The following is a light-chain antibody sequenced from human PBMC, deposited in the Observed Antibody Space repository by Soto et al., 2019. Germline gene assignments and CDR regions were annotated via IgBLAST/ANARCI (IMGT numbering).Light chain of an antibody. V-gene: IGKV3-20*01. Sequence: EIVLTQSPGTLSLSPGERATLSCRASQGVGRFLAWYQQKPGQAPRLLIYGASGRATGTPDRFSGSGSGTDFTLTISRLEPEDFAVYYCQHYGYPQWTFGQGTKVDIK. CDR2: GAS. CDR3: QHYGYPQWT. J-gene: IGKJ1*01. CDR1: QGVGRF.